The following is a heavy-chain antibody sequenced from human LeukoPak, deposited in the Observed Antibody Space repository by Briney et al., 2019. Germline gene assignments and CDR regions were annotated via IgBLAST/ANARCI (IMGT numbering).Heavy chain of an antibody. CDR1: GFSVSNYY. V-gene: IGHV3-66*03. CDR2: IRDSGET. CDR3: ARDRAVTQDWVEFDP. J-gene: IGHJ5*02. Sequence: PGGSLRLSCAGSGFSVSNYYMSWVRQAPGKGLEWVSLIRDSGETFYADSVKGRFTISRDNSKNTMYLQMNRLRVEDTAVYFCARDRAVTQDWVEFDPWGQRTLVTVSS. D-gene: IGHD4-17*01.